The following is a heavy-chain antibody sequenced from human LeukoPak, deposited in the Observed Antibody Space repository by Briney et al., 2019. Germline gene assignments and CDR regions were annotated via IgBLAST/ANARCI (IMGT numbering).Heavy chain of an antibody. Sequence: ASVKVSCKASGYSFTSHYMHWVRQAPGQRLEWMGWMNPNSGNTGYAQKFQGRVTMTRNTSISTAYMELSSPRSEDTAVYYCARPHYDYVWGSYLEFDYWSQGTLVTVSS. CDR1: GYSFTSHY. CDR2: MNPNSGNT. V-gene: IGHV1-8*02. D-gene: IGHD3-16*02. J-gene: IGHJ4*02. CDR3: ARPHYDYVWGSYLEFDY.